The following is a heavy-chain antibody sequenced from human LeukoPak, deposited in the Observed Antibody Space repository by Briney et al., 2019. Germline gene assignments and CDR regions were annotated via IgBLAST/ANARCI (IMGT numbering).Heavy chain of an antibody. CDR2: IDPNGGGT. CDR1: GYTFTGYY. CDR3: ARVGHHMVRGVTPFDY. J-gene: IGHJ4*02. Sequence: GASVKVSCKASGYTFTGYYMHWVRQAPGQGLEWMGWIDPNGGGTNYAQKFQGRVTMTRDTSISTAYMELSRLRSDDTAVYYCARVGHHMVRGVTPFDYWGQGTLVTVSS. V-gene: IGHV1-2*02. D-gene: IGHD3-10*01.